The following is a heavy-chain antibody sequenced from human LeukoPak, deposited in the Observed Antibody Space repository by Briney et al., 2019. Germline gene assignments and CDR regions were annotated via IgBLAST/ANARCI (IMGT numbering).Heavy chain of an antibody. CDR3: ANIQLETMPNFDY. CDR2: ISSSSSYI. Sequence: GGSLRLSCAASGFTFSSYAMSWVRQAPGKGLEWVSSISSSSSYIYYADSVKGRFTISRDNAKNSLYLQMNSLRAEDTAVYYCANIQLETMPNFDYWGQGTLVTVSS. D-gene: IGHD5-24*01. CDR1: GFTFSSYA. J-gene: IGHJ4*02. V-gene: IGHV3-21*01.